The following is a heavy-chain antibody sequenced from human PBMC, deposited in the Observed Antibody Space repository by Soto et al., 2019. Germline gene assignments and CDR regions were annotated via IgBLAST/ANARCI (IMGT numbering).Heavy chain of an antibody. J-gene: IGHJ6*02. V-gene: IGHV3-30*18. D-gene: IGHD2-15*01. CDR2: ISYDGSNK. CDR1: GFTFSSYG. Sequence: PGGSLRLSCAASGFTFSSYGMHWVRQAPGKGLEWVAVISYDGSNKYYADSVKGRFTISRDNSKNTLYLQMNSLRAEDTAVYYCAKVELGPPPTRYGMDVWGQGTTVTVSS. CDR3: AKVELGPPPTRYGMDV.